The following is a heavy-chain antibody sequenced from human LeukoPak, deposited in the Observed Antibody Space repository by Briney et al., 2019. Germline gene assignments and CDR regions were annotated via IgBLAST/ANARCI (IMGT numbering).Heavy chain of an antibody. V-gene: IGHV3-30*18. CDR2: ISYDGSNK. CDR3: AKSFGAAADDY. D-gene: IGHD6-13*01. CDR1: GFTFSSYG. J-gene: IGHJ4*02. Sequence: GGPLRLSCAASGFTFSSYGMHWVRQAPGKGLEWVAVISYDGSNKYYADSVKGRFTISRDNSKNTLYLQMNSLRAEDTAVYYCAKSFGAAADDYWGQGTLVTVSS.